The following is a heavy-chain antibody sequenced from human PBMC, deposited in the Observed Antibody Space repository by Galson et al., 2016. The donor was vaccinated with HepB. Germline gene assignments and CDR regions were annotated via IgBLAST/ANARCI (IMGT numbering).Heavy chain of an antibody. CDR1: GFTFSDHY. CDR3: ARDPQLTSSWYFDL. J-gene: IGHJ2*01. CDR2: ISGSSSYT. Sequence: SLRLSCAASGFTFSDHYMTWIRQAPGKGREWVSYISGSSSYTNYADSVKGRFTISRDNAKNSLYLQLNSLRAEDTAIYYCARDPQLTSSWYFDLWGRGTLVTVSS. D-gene: IGHD1-1*01. V-gene: IGHV3-11*06.